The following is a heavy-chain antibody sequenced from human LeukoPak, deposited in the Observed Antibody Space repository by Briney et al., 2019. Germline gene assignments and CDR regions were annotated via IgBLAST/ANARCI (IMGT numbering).Heavy chain of an antibody. CDR1: GITFSSYG. D-gene: IGHD6-25*01. Sequence: GGSLRLSCAASGITFSSYGMHWVRQAPGKGLEWVAFIRYDGSNKYYADSVKGRFTISRDNSKNTLYLQMNSLRAEDTAVYYCAKDYGGAAPQQYFQHWGQGTLVTVSS. V-gene: IGHV3-30*02. CDR2: IRYDGSNK. CDR3: AKDYGGAAPQQYFQH. J-gene: IGHJ1*01.